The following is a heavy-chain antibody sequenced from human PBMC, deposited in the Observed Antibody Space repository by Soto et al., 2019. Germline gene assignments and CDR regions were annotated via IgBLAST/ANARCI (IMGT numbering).Heavy chain of an antibody. V-gene: IGHV3-7*01. J-gene: IGHJ6*03. Sequence: GGSLRLSCAASGFSFTNAWMNWVRQAPGKGLEWVANIKQDGSEKYYVDSVKGRFTISRDNAKNSLYLQMNSLRAEDTAVYYCAREVVPAAIGYYYYYMDVWGKGTTVTVSS. D-gene: IGHD2-2*01. CDR3: AREVVPAAIGYYYYYMDV. CDR2: IKQDGSEK. CDR1: GFSFTNAW.